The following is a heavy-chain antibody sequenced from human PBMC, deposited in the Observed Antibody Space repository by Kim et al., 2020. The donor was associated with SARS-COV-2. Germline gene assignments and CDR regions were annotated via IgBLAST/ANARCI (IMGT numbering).Heavy chain of an antibody. Sequence: GGSLRLSCAASGFTFSSYGMHWVRQAPGKGLEWVAVISYDGSNKYYADSVKGRFTISRDNSKNTLYLQMNSLRAEDTAVYYCAKVKGLLLQNWFDPWGQG. V-gene: IGHV3-30*18. CDR2: ISYDGSNK. CDR1: GFTFSSYG. J-gene: IGHJ5*02. D-gene: IGHD2-21*02. CDR3: AKVKGLLLQNWFDP.